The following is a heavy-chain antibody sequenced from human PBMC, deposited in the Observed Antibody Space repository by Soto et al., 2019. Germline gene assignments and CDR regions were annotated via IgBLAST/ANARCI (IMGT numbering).Heavy chain of an antibody. CDR1: GFTFSSYS. V-gene: IGHV3-48*01. CDR3: ARDHSSSWLHWFDP. J-gene: IGHJ5*02. Sequence: PGGSLRLSCAASGFTFSSYSMNWVRQAPGKGLGWVSYISSSSSTIYYADSVKGRFTISRDNAKNSLYLQMNSLRAEDTAVYYCARDHSSSWLHWFDPWGQGTLVTVSS. CDR2: ISSSSSTI. D-gene: IGHD6-13*01.